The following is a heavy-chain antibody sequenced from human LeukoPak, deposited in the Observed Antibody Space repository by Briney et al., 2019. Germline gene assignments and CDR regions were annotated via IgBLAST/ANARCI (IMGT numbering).Heavy chain of an antibody. CDR3: ARGGGGYYDSSGYHPDYFDY. Sequence: PGGSLRLSCAASGFTVSSNYMSWVRQAPGKGLEWVSVIYSGGSTYYADSVKGRFTISRDNSKNTLYLQMNSLRAEDTAVYYCARGGGGYYDSSGYHPDYFDYWGQGTLVTVSS. CDR2: IYSGGST. J-gene: IGHJ4*02. CDR1: GFTVSSNY. D-gene: IGHD3-22*01. V-gene: IGHV3-53*01.